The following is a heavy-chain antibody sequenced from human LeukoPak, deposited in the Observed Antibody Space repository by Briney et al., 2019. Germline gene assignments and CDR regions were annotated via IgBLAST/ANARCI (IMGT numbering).Heavy chain of an antibody. D-gene: IGHD4-17*01. V-gene: IGHV3-48*04. CDR2: ISSSSSTI. CDR1: GFTFSSYS. Sequence: AGGSLRLSCAASGFTFSSYSMNWVRQAPGKGLEWVSYISSSSSTIYYADSVKGRFTISRDNAKNSLYLQMNSLRAEDTAVYYCARSDYGGDYYHYMDVWGKGTTVTVSS. CDR3: ARSDYGGDYYHYMDV. J-gene: IGHJ6*03.